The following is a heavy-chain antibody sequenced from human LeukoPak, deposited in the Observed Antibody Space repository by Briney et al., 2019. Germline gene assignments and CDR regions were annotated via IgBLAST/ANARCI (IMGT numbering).Heavy chain of an antibody. J-gene: IGHJ5*02. V-gene: IGHV4-34*01. Sequence: SETLSLTCAVYGGSFSDYYWSWIRQPPGKGLEWIGEINHSGSTNYNPSLKSRVTISVDKSKNQFSLKLSSVTAADTAVYYCARVEAYDSSPWGQGTLVTVSS. CDR2: INHSGST. D-gene: IGHD3-22*01. CDR3: ARVEAYDSSP. CDR1: GGSFSDYY.